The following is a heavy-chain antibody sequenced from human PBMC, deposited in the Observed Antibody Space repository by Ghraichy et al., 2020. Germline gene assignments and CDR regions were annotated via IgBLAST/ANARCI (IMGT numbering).Heavy chain of an antibody. CDR1: GFTFSSHG. CDR3: AKDRYSSSWGDYYYMDV. Sequence: LTCAASGFTFSSHGLYWVRQAPGKGLECMAVISYDGSQKYYADSVKGRFTISRDNSKNMVYLQMNGLRADDTAVYYCAKDRYSSSWGDYYYMDVWGKGTPVTVSS. CDR2: ISYDGSQK. D-gene: IGHD6-13*01. V-gene: IGHV3-30*18. J-gene: IGHJ6*03.